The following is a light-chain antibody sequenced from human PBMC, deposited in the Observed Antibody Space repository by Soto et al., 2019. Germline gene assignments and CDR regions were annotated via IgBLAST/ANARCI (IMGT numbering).Light chain of an antibody. J-gene: IGLJ2*01. V-gene: IGLV2-14*03. Sequence: QSALTQPASVSGSPGQSITISCTGTSSDVGANNYVSWYQQHPGKVPKLIVYDVSSRPSGVSNRFSGSKSGNTASLTIFGLQAEDEADYYCSSFTIRDTMVFGGGTKVTVL. CDR3: SSFTIRDTMV. CDR1: SSDVGANNY. CDR2: DVS.